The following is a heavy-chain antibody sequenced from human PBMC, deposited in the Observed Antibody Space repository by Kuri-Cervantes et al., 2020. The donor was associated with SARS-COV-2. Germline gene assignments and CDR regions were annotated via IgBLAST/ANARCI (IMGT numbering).Heavy chain of an antibody. Sequence: GESLKISCAASGFTFSSYEMNWVRQAPGKGLEWVGFIRSKAYGGTTEYAASVKGRFTISRDDSKSIAYLQMNSLKTEDTAVYYCTRGRYSSSWYPDYWGQGTLVTVSS. V-gene: IGHV3-49*04. D-gene: IGHD6-13*01. CDR2: IRSKAYGGTT. J-gene: IGHJ4*02. CDR1: GFTFSSYE. CDR3: TRGRYSSSWYPDY.